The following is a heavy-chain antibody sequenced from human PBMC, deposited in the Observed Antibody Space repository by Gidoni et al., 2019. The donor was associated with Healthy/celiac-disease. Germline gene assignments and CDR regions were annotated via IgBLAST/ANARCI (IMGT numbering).Heavy chain of an antibody. D-gene: IGHD4-17*01. J-gene: IGHJ1*01. Sequence: EVQLVESWGGLVKPGGSLRLSWAASGFTFSKAWLNWVRQAPGKGLEWVGRLKSKTDGGTTDYAPPVKGRFTISRDDSKNMLYLQMNSLIAEDTAVYYCNTDPDYGDSQHWGQGTLVTVSS. CDR2: LKSKTDGGTT. V-gene: IGHV3-15*07. CDR3: NTDPDYGDSQH. CDR1: GFTFSKAW.